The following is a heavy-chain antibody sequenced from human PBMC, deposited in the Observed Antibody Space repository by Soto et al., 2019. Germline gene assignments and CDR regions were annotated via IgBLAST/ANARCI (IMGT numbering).Heavy chain of an antibody. CDR2: IYYSGTT. V-gene: IGHV4-31*03. CDR3: ARDDSADYGIHX. CDR1: GGSISSVGYY. J-gene: IGHJ4*02. D-gene: IGHD4-17*01. Sequence: SDTLSLTFTVSGGSISSVGYYWSWIRQLPGKGLEWLAYIYYSGTTHYNPVLKSRLTISVDRSKTQFSLRLRSVTAADPAVYYCARDDSADYGIHXWGQATLVTVSX.